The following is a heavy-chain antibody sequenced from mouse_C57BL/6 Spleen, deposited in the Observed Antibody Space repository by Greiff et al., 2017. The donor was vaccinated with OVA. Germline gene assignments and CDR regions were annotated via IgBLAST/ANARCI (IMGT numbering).Heavy chain of an antibody. J-gene: IGHJ2*01. CDR2: INPSSGYT. CDR3: ARVYGSSHYFDY. D-gene: IGHD1-1*01. V-gene: IGHV1-7*01. CDR1: GYTFTSYW. Sequence: QVQLKESGAELAKPGASVKLSCKASGYTFTSYWMHWVKQRPGQGLEWIGYINPSSGYTKYNQKFKDKATLTADKSSITAYMQLSSLTYEDSAVYYCARVYGSSHYFDYWGQGTTLTVSS.